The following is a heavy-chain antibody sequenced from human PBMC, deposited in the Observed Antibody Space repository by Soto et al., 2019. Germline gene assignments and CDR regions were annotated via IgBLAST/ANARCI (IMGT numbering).Heavy chain of an antibody. Sequence: PSETLSLTCTFSGGSISSYYLSWIRQPPGKGLEGIGDIYYSGSTNYNPSLKSRVPISGEPSKDQFSLKVGSVTAADAAIYFCARHGPPYGDYSFDFDLWGLGTLVTVSS. CDR3: ARHGPPYGDYSFDFDL. D-gene: IGHD4-17*01. CDR1: GGSISSYY. CDR2: IYYSGST. V-gene: IGHV4-59*08. J-gene: IGHJ4*02.